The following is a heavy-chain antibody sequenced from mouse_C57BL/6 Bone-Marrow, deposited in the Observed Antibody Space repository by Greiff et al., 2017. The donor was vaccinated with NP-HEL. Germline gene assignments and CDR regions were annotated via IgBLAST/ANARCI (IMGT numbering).Heavy chain of an antibody. V-gene: IGHV1-82*01. CDR2: IYPGDGDT. CDR1: GYAFSSSW. Sequence: VQLQQSGPELVKPGASVKISCKASGYAFSSSWMNWVKQRPGQGLEWIGRIYPGDGDTNYNGKFKGKATLTADTSSSTAYMQLSSLTSVDSAVYFCARGGYVFAYWGKGTLVTVSA. CDR3: ARGGYVFAY. D-gene: IGHD2-2*01. J-gene: IGHJ3*01.